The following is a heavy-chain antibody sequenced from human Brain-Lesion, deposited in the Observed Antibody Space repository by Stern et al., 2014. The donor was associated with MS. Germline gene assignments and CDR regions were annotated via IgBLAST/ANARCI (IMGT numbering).Heavy chain of an antibody. Sequence: VHLVESGPGLVKPSQTLSLSCTVSGGSISSGGYYWSWIRQPAGKGLEWIGRIFNSGSTSYNPSPKSRVTISLDTSKNQFSLRLNPMTAADTAVYYCARGRVVPGFQYYATDVWGQGTTVIVSS. D-gene: IGHD2-2*01. CDR1: GGSISSGGYY. J-gene: IGHJ6*02. CDR2: IFNSGST. CDR3: ARGRVVPGFQYYATDV. V-gene: IGHV4-61*02.